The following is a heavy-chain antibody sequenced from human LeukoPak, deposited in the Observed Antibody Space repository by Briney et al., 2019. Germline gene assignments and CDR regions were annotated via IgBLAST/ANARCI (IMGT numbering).Heavy chain of an antibody. Sequence: ASVKVSCKASGYRFTGYNIDWVRQAPGQRPEWMGRINAENGDTKYSQKSQGRVTITRDTFASTSYMELSSLRSEDTAVYYCARDQYNVIDSWGQGTLVTVSS. D-gene: IGHD1-14*01. CDR2: INAENGDT. J-gene: IGHJ4*02. CDR3: ARDQYNVIDS. CDR1: GYRFTGYN. V-gene: IGHV1-3*01.